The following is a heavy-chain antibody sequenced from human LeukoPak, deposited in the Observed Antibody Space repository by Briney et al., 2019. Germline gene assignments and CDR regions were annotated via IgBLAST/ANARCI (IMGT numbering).Heavy chain of an antibody. V-gene: IGHV3-15*01. CDR1: GFTFSNAW. D-gene: IGHD3-22*01. Sequence: GGSLRLSCAASGFTFSNAWLNWVRQAPGKGLEWVGHIKSKTDGGTTDYAAPVKGRFTISRDDSKSTLYLQMSSLKSEDTAVYYCVTGGYRQFDYWGQGTLVTVSS. CDR2: IKSKTDGGTT. J-gene: IGHJ4*02. CDR3: VTGGYRQFDY.